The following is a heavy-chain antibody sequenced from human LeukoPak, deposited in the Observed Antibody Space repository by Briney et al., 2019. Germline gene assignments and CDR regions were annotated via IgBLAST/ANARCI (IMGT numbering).Heavy chain of an antibody. CDR1: GFTFSGYW. V-gene: IGHV3-7*01. J-gene: IGHJ4*02. CDR3: ARSGDY. Sequence: GGSLRLACAASGFTFSGYWMTWFRQAPGKGLEWVASLNLDGSRKYYVDSVKGRFTISRDDSKKSVYLQMDSLRVEDTAVYYCARSGDYWGQGILVTVSS. CDR2: LNLDGSRK.